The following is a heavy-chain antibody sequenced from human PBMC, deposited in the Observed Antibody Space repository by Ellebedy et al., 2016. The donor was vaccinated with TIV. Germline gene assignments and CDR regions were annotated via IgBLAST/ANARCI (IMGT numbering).Heavy chain of an antibody. CDR3: ARWSYHFTSNNRWFDP. CDR1: GASLNNYH. D-gene: IGHD3-3*01. CDR2: IYYSGST. Sequence: GSLRLXCNVSGASLNNYHWSWLRQAPGEGLQYIGHIYYSGSTNYSPSFKNRVTMSIDTSRNQFSLNLSSVTAADTAVYYCARWSYHFTSNNRWFDPWGQGTLVTVSS. J-gene: IGHJ5*02. V-gene: IGHV4-59*01.